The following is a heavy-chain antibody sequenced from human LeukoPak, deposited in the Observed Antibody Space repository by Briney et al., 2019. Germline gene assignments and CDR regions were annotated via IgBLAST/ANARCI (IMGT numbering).Heavy chain of an antibody. J-gene: IGHJ3*02. Sequence: GGSLRLSCAASGFTFSSYSMNWVRQAPGKGLEWVSSISSSGSYMYYADSVKGRFTISRDNAKNSLYLQMNSLRVDDTAVYYCARALQWLATDAFDIWGQGTMVTVSS. CDR2: ISSSGSYM. D-gene: IGHD6-19*01. CDR3: ARALQWLATDAFDI. CDR1: GFTFSSYS. V-gene: IGHV3-21*01.